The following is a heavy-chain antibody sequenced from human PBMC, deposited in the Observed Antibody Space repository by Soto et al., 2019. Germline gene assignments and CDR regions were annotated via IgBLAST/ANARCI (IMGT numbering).Heavy chain of an antibody. CDR2: SYYSGST. CDR3: ARGSDGYNSGSFYNGGWFGP. CDR1: GDSISSSHDS. V-gene: IGHV4-39*01. J-gene: IGHJ5*02. Sequence: SETLSLTCTVSGDSISSSHDSWGWIRQPPGKGLEWTGSSYYSGSTYYNPSLKSRVTISVDTSKNQISLKLTSVTAADTAVYFCARGSDGYNSGSFYNGGWFGPWGQGTLVTVSS. D-gene: IGHD3-10*01.